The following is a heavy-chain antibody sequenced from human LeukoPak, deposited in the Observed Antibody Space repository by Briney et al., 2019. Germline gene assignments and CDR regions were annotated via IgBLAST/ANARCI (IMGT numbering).Heavy chain of an antibody. J-gene: IGHJ6*03. CDR3: AXXXXXXXXXCXXXXCYMDV. Sequence: PGGSLRLSCAASGFTVSGNYMNWVRQAPGEGLEWVSVISSDDTTYYADSVKGRFTISRDNSKKTLYLQMNILRSEDTAVYYRAXXXXXXXXXCXXXXCYMDVXXKXTTVTVXS. CDR1: GFTVSGNY. CDR2: ISSDDTT. V-gene: IGHV3-53*01.